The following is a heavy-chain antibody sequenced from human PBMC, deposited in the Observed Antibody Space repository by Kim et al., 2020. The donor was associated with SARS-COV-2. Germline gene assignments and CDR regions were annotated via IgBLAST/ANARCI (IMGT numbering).Heavy chain of an antibody. V-gene: IGHV1-8*01. J-gene: IGHJ6*02. CDR1: GYTFTSYD. CDR2: MNPNSGNT. Sequence: ASVKVSCKASGYTFTSYDINWVRQATGQGLEWMGWMNPNSGNTGYAQKFQGRVTMTRNTSISTAYMELSSLRSEDTAVYYCARGDPYYYDSSGYYYYYGMDVWGQGTTVTVSS. D-gene: IGHD3-22*01. CDR3: ARGDPYYYDSSGYYYYYGMDV.